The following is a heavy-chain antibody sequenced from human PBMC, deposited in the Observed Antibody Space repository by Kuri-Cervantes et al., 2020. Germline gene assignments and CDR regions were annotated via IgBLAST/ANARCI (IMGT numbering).Heavy chain of an antibody. J-gene: IGHJ6*02. CDR2: IYSGGST. CDR3: ARGQRGYSYASYYYYGMDV. Sequence: GGSLRLSCAASGFTVSSNYMSWVRQAPGKGLEWVSVIYSGGSTYYADSVKGRFTISRDNSKNTLYLQMNGLRAEDTAVYYCARGQRGYSYASYYYYGMDVWGQGTTVTVSS. CDR1: GFTVSSNY. V-gene: IGHV3-53*01. D-gene: IGHD5-18*01.